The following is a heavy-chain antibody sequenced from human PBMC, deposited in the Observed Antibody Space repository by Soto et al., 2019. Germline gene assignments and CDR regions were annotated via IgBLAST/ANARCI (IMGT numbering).Heavy chain of an antibody. V-gene: IGHV3-23*01. D-gene: IGHD1-7*01. CDR1: GFTFRSYG. CDR2: SSATGSGT. Sequence: EVQLLESGGGLVQPGGSLRLSCAASGFTFRSYGMTWVRQAPGKGLEWVSFSSATGSGTYYADSVKGRFTISRDNSKNTLYLQMTSLRADDTAVYYWAKDRRAGGNYGFYSDFWGQGALVIVSS. CDR3: AKDRRAGGNYGFYSDF. J-gene: IGHJ4*02.